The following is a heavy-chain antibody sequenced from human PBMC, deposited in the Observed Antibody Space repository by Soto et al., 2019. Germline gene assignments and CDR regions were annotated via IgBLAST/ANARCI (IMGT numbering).Heavy chain of an antibody. CDR2: ISGNIGKT. Sequence: GGSLRLSCTASGFTFSSYAMSWVRQAPGKELEWVSTISGNIGKTNYAESVKGRFSISRDNSKNTVHLQLYSLRAEDTAVYFCAKLGFVMIELYYLRQWGRGTLVTVAS. J-gene: IGHJ4*03. CDR1: GFTFSSYA. D-gene: IGHD3-22*01. CDR3: AKLGFVMIELYYLRQ. V-gene: IGHV3-23*01.